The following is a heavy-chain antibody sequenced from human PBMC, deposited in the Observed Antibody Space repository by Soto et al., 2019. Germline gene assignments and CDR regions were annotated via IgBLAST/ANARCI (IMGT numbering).Heavy chain of an antibody. V-gene: IGHV3-48*02. CDR2: ISSSSNTI. Sequence: GGSLRLSCVGSGFTFSSYSMHWVRQAPGKGLEWISHISSSSNTIYYADSVKGRFTISRDNAKNSLFLQMNGLRDEDTAVYYCAPWTGYSRRWFLDYWGQGALVTVSS. J-gene: IGHJ4*02. D-gene: IGHD6-13*01. CDR1: GFTFSSYS. CDR3: APWTGYSRRWFLDY.